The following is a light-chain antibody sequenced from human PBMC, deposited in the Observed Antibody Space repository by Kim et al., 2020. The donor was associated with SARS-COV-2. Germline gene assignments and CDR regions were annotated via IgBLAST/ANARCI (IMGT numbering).Light chain of an antibody. CDR2: VAS. J-gene: IGKJ5*01. Sequence: DIQMTQSPSSLSASVGDRVTITCRASQGISNSVAWILQKPGKAPESLIYVASSLQRGVPSRFSGRGSGTDFTLTISSLQPEDFATYNRHQSVNHTSTFGQWTRRESK. CDR3: HQSVNHTST. V-gene: IGKV1-16*01. CDR1: QGISNS.